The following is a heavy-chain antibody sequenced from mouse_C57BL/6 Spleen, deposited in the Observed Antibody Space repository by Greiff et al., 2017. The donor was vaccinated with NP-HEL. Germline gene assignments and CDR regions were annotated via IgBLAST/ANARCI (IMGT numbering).Heavy chain of an antibody. J-gene: IGHJ3*01. D-gene: IGHD2-3*01. CDR1: GFSLTSSG. Sequence: VQLQQSETGLVQPSQCLSITCTDSGFSLTSSGVHWVRQSPGKGLEWLGVFWRGGSTDYNAAFMSRVSITKDNSKSQVFFKMNSLQADDTAIYYSDKGGYDPFAYWGQGTLVTVSA. CDR3: DKGGYDPFAY. CDR2: FWRGGST. V-gene: IGHV2-5*01.